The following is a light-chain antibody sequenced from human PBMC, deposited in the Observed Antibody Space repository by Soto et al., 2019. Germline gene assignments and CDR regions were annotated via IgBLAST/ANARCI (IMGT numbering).Light chain of an antibody. CDR1: SSNIGAGYD. V-gene: IGLV1-40*01. J-gene: IGLJ2*01. CDR2: GNS. Sequence: QLVLTQPPSVSGAPGQRVTISCTGSSSNIGAGYDVHWYQQLPGTAPKLLFYGNSNRPSGVPDRFSGSKSGTSASLAITGLQAEDEADYYCQSYDSSLSAVVFGGGTKLTVL. CDR3: QSYDSSLSAVV.